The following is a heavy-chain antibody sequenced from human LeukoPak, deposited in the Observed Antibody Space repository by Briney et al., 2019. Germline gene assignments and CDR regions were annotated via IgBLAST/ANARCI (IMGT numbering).Heavy chain of an antibody. D-gene: IGHD5-18*01. CDR1: GFTFNIYV. J-gene: IGHJ4*02. CDR3: ARAQLWMGLSDY. CDR2: ISDDGSNK. Sequence: GGSLRLSCAASGFTFNIYVMAWFRQAPGRGLGWGAVISDDGSNKYYADSVKGRFIISRDNSKNTLYLQMNSLRAEDTAVYYCARAQLWMGLSDYWGQGTLVTVSS. V-gene: IGHV3-30*03.